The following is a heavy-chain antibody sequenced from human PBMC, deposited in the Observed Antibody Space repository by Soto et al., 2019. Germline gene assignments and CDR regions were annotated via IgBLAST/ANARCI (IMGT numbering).Heavy chain of an antibody. V-gene: IGHV3-30*18. CDR3: AKDGVRFLEWLLSPYYYYGMDV. J-gene: IGHJ6*02. D-gene: IGHD3-3*01. Sequence: GGSLRLSCAASGFTFSSYGMHWVRQAPGKGLEWVAVIPYDGSNKYYADSVKGRFTISRDNSKNTLYLQMNSLRAEDTAVYYCAKDGVRFLEWLLSPYYYYGMDVWGQGTTVTVSS. CDR2: IPYDGSNK. CDR1: GFTFSSYG.